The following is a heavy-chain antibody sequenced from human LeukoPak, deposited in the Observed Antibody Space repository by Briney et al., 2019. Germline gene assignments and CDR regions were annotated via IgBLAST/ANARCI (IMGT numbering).Heavy chain of an antibody. D-gene: IGHD3-10*01. CDR1: GFTFDDYS. J-gene: IGHJ4*02. Sequence: PGRSLRLSCAASGFTFDDYSMHWVRQAPGKGLEWVSGINWNSGDIIYADAVTGRFTISRDNAKNFVYLQMNSLRPDGTAVYYCAKRQQGSGSRYFDYWGQGILVTVSS. CDR2: INWNSGDI. CDR3: AKRQQGSGSRYFDY. V-gene: IGHV3-9*01.